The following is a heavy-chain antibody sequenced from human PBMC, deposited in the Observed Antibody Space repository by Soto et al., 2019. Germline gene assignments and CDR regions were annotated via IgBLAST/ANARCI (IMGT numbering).Heavy chain of an antibody. Sequence: QVQLVQSGAEVKKPGSSVKVSCKASGDTFRNYAFTWVRQAPGQGLEWMGTIIPLFSTRYAQKFQGRVTMTADESTSTVYMDLSSLKSDDTAVYYCARDPGIAVVGRATSFEHWGQGTLVTVSS. CDR3: ARDPGIAVVGRATSFEH. V-gene: IGHV1-69*18. CDR1: GDTFRNYA. D-gene: IGHD6-19*01. CDR2: IIPLFST. J-gene: IGHJ4*02.